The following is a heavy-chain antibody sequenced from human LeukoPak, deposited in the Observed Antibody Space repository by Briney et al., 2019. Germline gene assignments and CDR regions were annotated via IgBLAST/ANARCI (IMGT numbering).Heavy chain of an antibody. J-gene: IGHJ4*02. D-gene: IGHD1-1*01. V-gene: IGHV3-66*01. Sequence: GGSLRLSCAASGFTVSSIYMSWVRQAPGKGLEWVSVIYSGGSTYYADSVKGRFTISRDNSKNTLYLQMNSLRAEDTAVYYCARGGRPYYFDYWGQGTLVTVSS. CDR2: IYSGGST. CDR3: ARGGRPYYFDY. CDR1: GFTVSSIY.